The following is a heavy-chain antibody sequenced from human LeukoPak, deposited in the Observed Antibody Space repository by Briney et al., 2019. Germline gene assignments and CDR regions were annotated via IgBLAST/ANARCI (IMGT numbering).Heavy chain of an antibody. CDR2: ITNSGYTM. Sequence: PGGSLRLSCAAAGFTFDDYFMGWVRQAPGKGLEWVSYITNSGYTMYYADSVRGRFTVSKDNAKNSLYLHMSGLRAEDTAVYYCARSRARIAAAVYYFDYWGQGTPVTVSS. CDR3: ARSRARIAAAVYYFDY. V-gene: IGHV3-11*01. D-gene: IGHD6-13*01. CDR1: GFTFDDYF. J-gene: IGHJ4*02.